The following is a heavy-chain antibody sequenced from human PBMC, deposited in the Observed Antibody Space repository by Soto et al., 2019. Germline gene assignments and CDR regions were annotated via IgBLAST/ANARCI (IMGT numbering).Heavy chain of an antibody. J-gene: IGHJ5*02. V-gene: IGHV3-23*01. CDR2: ISGSGGST. CDR3: AKERGIAARFWGTGFDP. CDR1: GFTFSSYA. D-gene: IGHD6-6*01. Sequence: EVQLLESGGGLVQPGGSLRLSCAASGFTFSSYAMSWVRQAPGKGLEWVSAISGSGGSTYYADSVKGRFTISRDNSKNTLYLQMNSLRAEDTAVYDCAKERGIAARFWGTGFDPWGQGTLVTVSS.